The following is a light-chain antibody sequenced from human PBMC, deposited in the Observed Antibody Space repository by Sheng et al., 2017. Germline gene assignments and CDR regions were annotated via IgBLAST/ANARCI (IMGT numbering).Light chain of an antibody. J-gene: IGKJ4*01. V-gene: IGKV1-12*01. CDR1: QDINTW. CDR2: AAS. CDR3: QQTNSFPPT. Sequence: DIQLTQSPSSVSASLGDRVTITCRASQDINTWLAWYQQKPGKAPKLLMSAASSLQSGVPSRFSGSGSGTDFTLTISSLQPRDFATYFCQQTNSFPPTFGGGTRVEIK.